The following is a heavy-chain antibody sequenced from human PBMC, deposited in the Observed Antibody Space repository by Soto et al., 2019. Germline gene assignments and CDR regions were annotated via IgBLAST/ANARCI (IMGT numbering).Heavy chain of an antibody. CDR3: ARRTRRSADCTNGVCYRLGFDY. D-gene: IGHD2-8*01. CDR1: GGSISSSSYY. CDR2: IYYSGST. V-gene: IGHV4-39*01. J-gene: IGHJ4*02. Sequence: SETLSLTCTVSGGSISSSSYYWGWIRQPPGKGLEWIGSIYYSGSTYYNPSLKSRVTISVDTSKNQFSLKLSSVTAADTAVYYCARRTRRSADCTNGVCYRLGFDYWGQGTLVTVSS.